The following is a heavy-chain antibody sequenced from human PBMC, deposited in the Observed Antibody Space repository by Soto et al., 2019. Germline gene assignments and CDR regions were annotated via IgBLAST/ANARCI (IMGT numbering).Heavy chain of an antibody. J-gene: IGHJ6*02. V-gene: IGHV3-21*01. CDR3: ATTGTPALRYYYYGMDV. D-gene: IGHD1-1*01. CDR1: GFTFSSYS. Sequence: PGGSLRLSCAASGFTFSSYSMNWVRQAPGKGLEWVSSISSSSSYIYYADSVKGRFTISRDNAKNSLYLQMNSLRAEDTAVYYCATTGTPALRYYYYGMDVWGQGTTVTVSS. CDR2: ISSSSSYI.